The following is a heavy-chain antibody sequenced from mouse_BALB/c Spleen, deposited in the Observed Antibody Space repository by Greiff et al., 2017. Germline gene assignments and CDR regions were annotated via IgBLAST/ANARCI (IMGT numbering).Heavy chain of an antibody. CDR3: ARLYYNYYYFDY. V-gene: IGHV1S56*01. D-gene: IGHD2-12*01. CDR1: GYTFTSYY. Sequence: VHLQQSGPELVKPGASVKMSCKASGYTFTSYYIHWVKQRPGQGLEWIGWIYPGDGSTNYNEKFKGKTTLTADKSSSTAYMLLSSLTSEDSAVYYCARLYYNYYYFDYWGQGTTLTVSS. J-gene: IGHJ2*01. CDR2: IYPGDGST.